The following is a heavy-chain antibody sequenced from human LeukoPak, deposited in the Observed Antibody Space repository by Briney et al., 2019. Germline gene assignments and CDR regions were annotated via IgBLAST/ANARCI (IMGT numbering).Heavy chain of an antibody. D-gene: IGHD4-23*01. Sequence: SETLSLTCTVSGGSITSDYYYWSWIRQPPGKGLEWIGRIYSSGSTNYNPSLKSRVTISVDTSKNQFSLKLSSVTAADTAVYYWANMYGRDSGYYYYYYMDVWGKGTTVTVSS. CDR3: ANMYGRDSGYYYYYYMDV. V-gene: IGHV4-61*02. CDR2: IYSSGST. CDR1: GGSITSDYYY. J-gene: IGHJ6*03.